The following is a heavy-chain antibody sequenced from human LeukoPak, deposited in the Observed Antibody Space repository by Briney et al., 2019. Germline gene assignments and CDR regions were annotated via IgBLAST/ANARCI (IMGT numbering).Heavy chain of an antibody. J-gene: IGHJ4*02. D-gene: IGHD3-22*01. V-gene: IGHV3-21*01. CDR1: GFTFSSYS. CDR2: ISSSSNYI. Sequence: GGSLRLSCAASGFTFSSYSMSWVRQAPGKGLEWVSSISSSSNYIYYADSVKGRFTISRDNAKNSLYLQMNSLRAEDTAVYYCARGQFRYYDSSGYYGPDYWGQGTLVAVSS. CDR3: ARGQFRYYDSSGYYGPDY.